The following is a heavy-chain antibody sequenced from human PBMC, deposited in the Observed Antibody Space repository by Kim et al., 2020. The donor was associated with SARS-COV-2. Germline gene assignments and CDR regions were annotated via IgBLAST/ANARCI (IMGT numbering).Heavy chain of an antibody. D-gene: IGHD2-21*02. CDR1: GYTFTSYG. V-gene: IGHV1-3*01. CDR2: INGGNGYT. J-gene: IGHJ4*02. Sequence: ASVKVSCKASGYTFTSYGIHWVRQAPGQSPEWMGWINGGNGYTKYSQKFHDRLTITRDTSASTADMELSSLRSEDTAVYYCAREYGGGGCYPFWGQGTLVTVSS. CDR3: AREYGGGGCYPF.